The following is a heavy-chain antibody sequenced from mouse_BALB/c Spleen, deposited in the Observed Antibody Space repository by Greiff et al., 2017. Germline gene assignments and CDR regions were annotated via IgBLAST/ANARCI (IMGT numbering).Heavy chain of an antibody. J-gene: IGHJ2*01. D-gene: IGHD1-2*01. V-gene: IGHV14-3*02. Sequence: VQLKESGAELVKPGASVKLSCTASGFNIKDPYMHWVKQRPEQGLEWIGRIDPANGNTKYDPKFQGKATITADTSSNTAYLQLSSLTSEDTAVYYCARSGGYGYFDYWGQGTTLTVSS. CDR3: ARSGGYGYFDY. CDR1: GFNIKDPY. CDR2: IDPANGNT.